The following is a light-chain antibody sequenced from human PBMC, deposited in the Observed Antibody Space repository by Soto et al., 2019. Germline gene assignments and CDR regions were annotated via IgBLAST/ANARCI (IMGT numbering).Light chain of an antibody. CDR2: EVS. CDR3: SSYTRSDSYA. J-gene: IGLJ1*01. CDR1: SSDVGGYNY. V-gene: IGLV2-14*01. Sequence: QSVLTQPASVSGSPGQSITISCTGTSSDVGGYNYVSWYQQHPGKAPKVIIYEVSNRPSGVSNRVSGSKSGNTASLTISGLQAEDEADYYCSSYTRSDSYAFGTGTKLTVL.